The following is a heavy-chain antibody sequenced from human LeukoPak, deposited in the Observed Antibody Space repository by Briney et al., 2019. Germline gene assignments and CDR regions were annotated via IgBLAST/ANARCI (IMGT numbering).Heavy chain of an antibody. D-gene: IGHD2-21*01. Sequence: SETLSLTCTVSGGSISSSSYYWGWIRQPPGKGLEWIGSIYYSGSTYYNPSLKSRVTISVDTSKNQFSLKLSSVTAADTAVYYCARQWHCGDYWGQGTLVTVSS. V-gene: IGHV4-39*01. CDR2: IYYSGST. CDR3: ARQWHCGDY. CDR1: GGSISSSSYY. J-gene: IGHJ4*02.